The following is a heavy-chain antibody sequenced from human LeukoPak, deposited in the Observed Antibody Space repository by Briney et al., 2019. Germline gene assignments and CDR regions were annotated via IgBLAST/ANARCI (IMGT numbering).Heavy chain of an antibody. D-gene: IGHD2-2*01. V-gene: IGHV5-51*01. CDR1: GYSFTSYW. J-gene: IGHJ3*02. CDR3: ARETACSSTSCYGSFDI. CDR2: IYPGDSDT. Sequence: GESLKISCKGSGYSFTSYWIGWVRQMPGKGLEWMGIIYPGDSDTRYSPSLQGQVTISADKSISTAYLQWSSLKASDTAMYYCARETACSSTSCYGSFDIWGQGTMVTVSS.